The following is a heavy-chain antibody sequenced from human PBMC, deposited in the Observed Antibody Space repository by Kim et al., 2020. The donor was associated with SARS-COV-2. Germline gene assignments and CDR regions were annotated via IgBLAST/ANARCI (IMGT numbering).Heavy chain of an antibody. Sequence: DSVKGRFTISRVNPTTRLYLQMNSLRAEDTAVYYCAKGSMVRGVTDAFDIWGQATMVTVSS. J-gene: IGHJ3*02. CDR3: AKGSMVRGVTDAFDI. D-gene: IGHD3-10*01. V-gene: IGHV3-23*01.